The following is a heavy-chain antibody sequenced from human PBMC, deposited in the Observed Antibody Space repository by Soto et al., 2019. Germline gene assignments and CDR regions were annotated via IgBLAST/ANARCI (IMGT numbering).Heavy chain of an antibody. V-gene: IGHV1-2*04. CDR2: INPNSGGT. Sequence: GASVKVSCKASGYTFTGYYMHWVRQAPGQGLEWMGWINPNSGGTNYAQKFQGWVTMTRDTSISTAYMELSRLRSDDTAVYYCARGPSTMVRGAIPSPYYYYGMDVWGQGTTVTVSS. J-gene: IGHJ6*02. CDR1: GYTFTGYY. CDR3: ARGPSTMVRGAIPSPYYYYGMDV. D-gene: IGHD3-10*01.